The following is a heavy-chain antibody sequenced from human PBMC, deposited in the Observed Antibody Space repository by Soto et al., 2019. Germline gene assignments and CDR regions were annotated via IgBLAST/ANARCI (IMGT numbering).Heavy chain of an antibody. CDR1: GYTFTSYY. J-gene: IGHJ4*02. Sequence: QVQLVQSGAEVKKPGASVKVSCKASGYTFTSYYMHWVRQAPGQGLEWMGIINPTSSTSYAQKFPGRVTMHRDPSPSTVYMELSSRRSEDTAVYYCARVYCSGGSGYGIDYWGQGTLVTVSS. V-gene: IGHV1-46*01. CDR2: INPTSST. CDR3: ARVYCSGGSGYGIDY. D-gene: IGHD2-15*01.